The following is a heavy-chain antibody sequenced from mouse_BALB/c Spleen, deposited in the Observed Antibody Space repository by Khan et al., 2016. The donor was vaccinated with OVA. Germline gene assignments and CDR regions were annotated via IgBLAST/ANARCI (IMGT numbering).Heavy chain of an antibody. V-gene: IGHV1-7*01. Sequence: QIQLVQSGAELAKPGASVKMSCKASGYTFINYWILWVKQRPGQGLEWIGNINPSTGYTEYNQNFKDKATLTADKSSSTAYMQLSSLTSEDSAVYYCAGRGRRWVFRYWGQGTTLTVSS. D-gene: IGHD1-1*01. J-gene: IGHJ2*01. CDR3: AGRGRRWVFRY. CDR2: INPSTGYT. CDR1: GYTFINYW.